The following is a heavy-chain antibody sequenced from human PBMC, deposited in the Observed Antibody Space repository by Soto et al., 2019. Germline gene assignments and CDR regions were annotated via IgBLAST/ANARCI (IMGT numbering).Heavy chain of an antibody. CDR2: INAGNGNT. CDR3: ARVGVKYSSREKGPYYFDY. D-gene: IGHD6-13*01. CDR1: GYTFTSYA. V-gene: IGHV1-3*01. J-gene: IGHJ4*02. Sequence: GASVKVSCKASGYTFTSYAMHWVRQAPGQRLEWMGWINAGNGNTKYSQKFQGRVTITRDTSASTAYMELSSLRSEDTAVYYCARVGVKYSSREKGPYYFDYWGQGTLVTVSS.